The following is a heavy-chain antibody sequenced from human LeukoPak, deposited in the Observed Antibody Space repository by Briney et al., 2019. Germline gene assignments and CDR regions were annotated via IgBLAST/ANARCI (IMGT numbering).Heavy chain of an antibody. CDR3: ARGLYDILTGQQTTGGFDY. V-gene: IGHV4-34*01. Sequence: SETLSLTCAVYGGSFSGYYWSWIRQPPGKGLEWIGEINHSGSTNYNPSLKSRVTISVDTSKNQFSLKLSSVTAADTAVYYCARGLYDILTGQQTTGGFDYWGQGTLVTVSS. J-gene: IGHJ4*02. D-gene: IGHD3-9*01. CDR2: INHSGST. CDR1: GGSFSGYY.